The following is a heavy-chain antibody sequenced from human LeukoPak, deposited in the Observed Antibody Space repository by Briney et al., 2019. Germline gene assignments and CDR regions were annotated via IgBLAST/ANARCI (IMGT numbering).Heavy chain of an antibody. Sequence: PSETLSLTCTVSGGSISSSSYYWSWIRQPPGKGLEWIGYIYYSGSTNYNPSLKSRVTISVDTSKNQFSLKPSSVTAADTAVYYCARDRVRGNSNPFFDYWGQGTLVTVSS. J-gene: IGHJ4*02. CDR1: GGSISSSSYY. CDR2: IYYSGST. CDR3: ARDRVRGNSNPFFDY. D-gene: IGHD4-11*01. V-gene: IGHV4-61*01.